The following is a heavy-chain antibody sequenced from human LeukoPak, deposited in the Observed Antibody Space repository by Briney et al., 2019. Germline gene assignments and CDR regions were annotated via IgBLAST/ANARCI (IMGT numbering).Heavy chain of an antibody. D-gene: IGHD2-2*01. CDR3: ARGGGCSSTSCYYYYMDV. CDR2: ISSSSSYI. J-gene: IGHJ6*03. V-gene: IGHV3-21*01. CDR1: GFTFSSYS. Sequence: GGSLRLSCAASGFTFSSYSMNWVRQAPGKGLEWVSSISSSSSYIYYADSVKGRFTISRDNAKNSLYLQMNSLRAEDTAVYYCARGGGCSSTSCYYYYMDVWGKGTTVTVS.